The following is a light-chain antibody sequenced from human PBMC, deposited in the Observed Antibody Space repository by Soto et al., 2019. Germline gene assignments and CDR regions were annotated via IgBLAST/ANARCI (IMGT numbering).Light chain of an antibody. CDR1: SSDVGSYNL. CDR2: EGS. CDR3: CSYAGSSTLV. Sequence: QSALTQPASVSGSPGQSITISCTGTSSDVGSYNLVSWYQQYSGKAPKLMIYEGSKRPSGISNRFSGSKSGNTASLTISGLQAEDDADYYCCSYAGSSTLVFGGGTKLTVL. J-gene: IGLJ2*01. V-gene: IGLV2-23*01.